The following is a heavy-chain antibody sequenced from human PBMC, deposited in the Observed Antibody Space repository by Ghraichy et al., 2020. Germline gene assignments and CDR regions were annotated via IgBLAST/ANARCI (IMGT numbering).Heavy chain of an antibody. CDR1: GFTFSKYE. J-gene: IGHJ6*02. Sequence: SCVGSGFTFSKYEMNWVRQAPGKGLEWVAYISDGGSPTYYADSVKGRFTISRDNAKNSLFLQMDSLRVEDTALYYCARAISDDYDYWSGFFYPLDVWGQGTTVTVSS. V-gene: IGHV3-48*03. CDR2: ISDGGSPT. D-gene: IGHD3-3*01. CDR3: ARAISDDYDYWSGFFYPLDV.